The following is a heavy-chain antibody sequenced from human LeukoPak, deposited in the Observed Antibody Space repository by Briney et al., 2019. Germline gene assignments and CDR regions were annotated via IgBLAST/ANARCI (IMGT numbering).Heavy chain of an antibody. J-gene: IGHJ4*02. CDR3: ARGGTTGTTSPDY. D-gene: IGHD1-1*01. CDR2: ISGSGGST. CDR1: GFTFSSYA. V-gene: IGHV3-23*01. Sequence: GGSLRLSCAASGFTFSSYAMSWVRQAPGKGLEWVSAISGSGGSTYYADSVKGRFTISRDNAKNSLYLQMNSLRAEDTAVYYCARGGTTGTTSPDYWGQGTLVTVSS.